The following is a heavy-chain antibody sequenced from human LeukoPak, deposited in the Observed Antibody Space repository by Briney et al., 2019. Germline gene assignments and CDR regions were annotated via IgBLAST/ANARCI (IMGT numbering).Heavy chain of an antibody. D-gene: IGHD3-10*01. J-gene: IGHJ5*02. CDR1: GGSISSSSYY. V-gene: IGHV4-39*07. CDR2: INHSGST. CDR3: ARRMVRGGHNWFDP. Sequence: PSETLSLTCTVSGGSISSSSYYWGWIRQPPGKGLEWIGEINHSGSTNYNPSLKSRVTISVDTSKNQFSLKLSSVTAADTAVYYCARRMVRGGHNWFDPWGQGTLVTVSS.